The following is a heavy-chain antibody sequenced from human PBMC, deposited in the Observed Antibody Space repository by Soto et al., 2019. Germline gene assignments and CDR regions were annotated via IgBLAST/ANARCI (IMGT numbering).Heavy chain of an antibody. J-gene: IGHJ4*02. V-gene: IGHV4-4*02. D-gene: IGHD2-2*01. CDR1: GGSINSSNW. CDR3: ARAGQKGYCISTSCPSTFDY. Sequence: SETLYLTCAVSGGSINSSNWWSWVRQPPGKGLEWIGEIYHSGSTNYNPSLKSRVTISVDKSKNQFSLKLSSVTAADTAMYYCARAGQKGYCISTSCPSTFDYWGQRTLVTVSS. CDR2: IYHSGST.